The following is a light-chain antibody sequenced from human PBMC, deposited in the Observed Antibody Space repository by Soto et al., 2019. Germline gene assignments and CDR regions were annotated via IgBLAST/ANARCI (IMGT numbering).Light chain of an antibody. V-gene: IGKV3-11*01. Sequence: EIVLTQSPATLSLSPGEKATLSCRASQSVSRYLAWYQQKFGQPPRLLIYDVSNRATGTPARFSGSGSGTDFTLTISSLEPEDFAVYYCQQRSNWPWTFGQGTKVEIK. CDR1: QSVSRY. CDR3: QQRSNWPWT. J-gene: IGKJ1*01. CDR2: DVS.